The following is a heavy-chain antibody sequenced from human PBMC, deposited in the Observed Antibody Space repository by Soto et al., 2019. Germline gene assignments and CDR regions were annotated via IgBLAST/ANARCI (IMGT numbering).Heavy chain of an antibody. J-gene: IGHJ4*02. CDR2: ISGSGGST. Sequence: PGGSLRLSCAASGFTFSSYAMSWVRQAPGKGLEWVSAISGSGGSTYYADSVKGRFTISRDNSKNTLYLQMNSLRAEDTAVYYCAAFGIAAAGTVRRGFDYWGQGTLVTVSS. V-gene: IGHV3-23*01. CDR1: GFTFSSYA. CDR3: AAFGIAAAGTVRRGFDY. D-gene: IGHD6-13*01.